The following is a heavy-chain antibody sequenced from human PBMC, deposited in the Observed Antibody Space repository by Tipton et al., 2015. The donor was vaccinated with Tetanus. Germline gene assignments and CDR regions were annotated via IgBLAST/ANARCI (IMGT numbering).Heavy chain of an antibody. CDR3: ARDRDGGWSFDY. J-gene: IGHJ4*02. V-gene: IGHV3-64*01. CDR1: GFMFTRYP. D-gene: IGHD6-19*01. CDR2: ILGDDSST. Sequence: QLVQSGGGLIRPGGSLTLSCAASGFMFTRYPMHWVRQAPGKGLEYVASILGDDSSTLYASSMKGRFTITRDNSKNTVYLQMDSLRGEDMAVYYCARDRDGGWSFDYWGQGTLVTVSS.